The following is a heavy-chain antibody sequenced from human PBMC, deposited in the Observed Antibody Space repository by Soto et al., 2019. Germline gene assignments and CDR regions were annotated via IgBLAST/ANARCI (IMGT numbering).Heavy chain of an antibody. V-gene: IGHV5-10-1*01. CDR1: GYSFTSYW. CDR2: IDPSDSYT. D-gene: IGHD6-13*01. J-gene: IGHJ5*02. CDR3: ARRKSSSSAFDP. Sequence: EVQLVQSGAEVKKPGESLRISCKGSGYSFTSYWISWVRQMPGKRLEWMGRIDPSDSYTNYSPSFQGHVTISAAKSISTAYLQWSSLKASDTAMYYCARRKSSSSAFDPWGQGTLVTVSS.